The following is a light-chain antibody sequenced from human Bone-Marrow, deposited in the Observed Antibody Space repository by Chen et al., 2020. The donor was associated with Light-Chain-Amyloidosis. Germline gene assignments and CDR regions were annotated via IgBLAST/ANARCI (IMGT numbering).Light chain of an antibody. Sequence: HSALTQPPSVSGSPGPSLPISSPGTSSDIGDYNYVSWYQQHPGKAPKLMISDVSNRPSGVSDRFSGSKSGVTASLTISGLQAEDEADYFCSSYTSSSTRVFGGGTKLTVL. CDR2: DVS. CDR3: SSYTSSSTRV. J-gene: IGLJ3*02. V-gene: IGLV2-14*01. CDR1: SSDIGDYNY.